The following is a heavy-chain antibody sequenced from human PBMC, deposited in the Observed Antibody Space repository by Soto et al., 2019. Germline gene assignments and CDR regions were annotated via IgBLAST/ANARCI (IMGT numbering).Heavy chain of an antibody. CDR2: VYYTGST. CDR1: GASIMSTDYC. D-gene: IGHD2-21*02. Sequence: SETLSLTCTVSGASIMSTDYCWVCIRQSPWKGLELIGYVYYTGSTYYNPSLMSRLTISVDTSKNQFSLKLTSVTAAETAVYYCVRTAREGAVAPHWFDRWGQGTQVTVSS. V-gene: IGHV4-30-4*01. J-gene: IGHJ5*02. CDR3: VRTAREGAVAPHWFDR.